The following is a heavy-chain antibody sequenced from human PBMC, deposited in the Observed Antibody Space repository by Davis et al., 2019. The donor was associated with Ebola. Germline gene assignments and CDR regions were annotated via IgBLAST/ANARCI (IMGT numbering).Heavy chain of an antibody. CDR1: GYSFTSYW. V-gene: IGHV5-51*01. Sequence: GGSLRLSCKGSGYSFTSYWIGWVRQLPGKGLEWMGIIYPGDSDTRYSPSFQGQVTIAADKSFSTAYLQWSSLKASDTAMYYCARRNGYCSGGSCYWDFDYWGQGTLVTVSS. CDR3: ARRNGYCSGGSCYWDFDY. J-gene: IGHJ4*02. D-gene: IGHD2-15*01. CDR2: IYPGDSDT.